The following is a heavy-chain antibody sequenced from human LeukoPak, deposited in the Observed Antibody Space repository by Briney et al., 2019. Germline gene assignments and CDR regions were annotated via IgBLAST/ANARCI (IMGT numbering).Heavy chain of an antibody. CDR1: GFTFSSYE. V-gene: IGHV3-21*01. CDR2: ISSSSSYI. D-gene: IGHD2-15*01. CDR3: ARDDCSGGSCYRFDY. Sequence: GGSLRLSCEASGFTFSSYEMNWVRQAPGKGLEWVSSISSSSSYIYYADSVKGRFTISRDNAKNSLYLQMNSLRAEDTAVYYCARDDCSGGSCYRFDYWGQGTLVTVSS. J-gene: IGHJ4*02.